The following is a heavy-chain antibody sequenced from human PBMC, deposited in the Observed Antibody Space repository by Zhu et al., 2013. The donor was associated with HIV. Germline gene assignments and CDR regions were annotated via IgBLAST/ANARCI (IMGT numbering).Heavy chain of an antibody. CDR3: ARSVPWFDP. CDR1: GGTFSSLS. J-gene: IGHJ5*02. V-gene: IGHV1-69*06. D-gene: IGHD4-17*01. Sequence: QVQLVQSGAEVKKPGSSVRVSCKASGGTFSSLSISWVRQAPGQGLEWMGGIVPVFRTSNYAQKFQGRVTITADKSTTTAYLEVSSLRSEDTAIYFCARSVPWFDPWGQGTLVTVSS. CDR2: IVPVFRTS.